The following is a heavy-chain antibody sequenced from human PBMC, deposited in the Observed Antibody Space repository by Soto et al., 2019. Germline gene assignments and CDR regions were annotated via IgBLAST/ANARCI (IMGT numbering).Heavy chain of an antibody. CDR1: GGTFSSYA. D-gene: IGHD6-6*01. CDR2: IIPIFGTA. CDR3: ARGELEYSSSSYPLRY. Sequence: QVQLVQSGAEVKKPGSSVKVSCKASGGTFSSYAISWVRQAPGQGLEWMGGIIPIFGTANYAQKFQGRVTITADKATSTAYMELSSLRSEDTAVYYCARGELEYSSSSYPLRYWGQETLVTVSS. V-gene: IGHV1-69*06. J-gene: IGHJ4*02.